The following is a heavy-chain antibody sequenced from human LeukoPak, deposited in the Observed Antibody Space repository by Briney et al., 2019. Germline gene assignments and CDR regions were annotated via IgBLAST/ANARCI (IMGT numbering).Heavy chain of an antibody. V-gene: IGHV3-30*04. CDR2: ISYDVSNK. Sequence: GGSLRLSCAASGFTFSSYAMHWVRQAPGKGLEWVAVISYDVSNKYYADSVKGRFTISRDNSKNTLYLQMNRLRAEDTAVYYCARHRDGYNLLFAFDFWGQGTMVTVSS. D-gene: IGHD5-24*01. CDR3: ARHRDGYNLLFAFDF. J-gene: IGHJ3*01. CDR1: GFTFSSYA.